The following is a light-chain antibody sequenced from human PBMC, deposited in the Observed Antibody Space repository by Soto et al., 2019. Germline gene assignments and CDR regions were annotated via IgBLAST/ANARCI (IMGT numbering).Light chain of an antibody. J-gene: IGKJ1*01. CDR1: QSISSGG. V-gene: IGKV3D-20*02. CDR3: KQRSKMPLT. CDR2: GAS. Sequence: EIVLTQSPGTLSLSPGERATLSCRASQSISSGGLAWYQQKAGQAPRLLIYGASSRATGIPDRFSGTGSETAFTLTISSLEPEDFAIYYCKQRSKMPLTFGHGTKVDIK.